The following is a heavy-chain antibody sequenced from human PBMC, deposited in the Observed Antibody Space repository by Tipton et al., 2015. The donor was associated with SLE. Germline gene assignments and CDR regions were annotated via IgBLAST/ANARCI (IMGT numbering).Heavy chain of an antibody. CDR2: IFHSGST. Sequence: TLSLTCAVSGGSISSYNWWSWVRQPPGKGLEWIGEIFHSGSTNYNPSLKSRVTISVDKSKNQFSLKLSSVTAADTAVYYCARDLVRGVSGGYWGQGTLVTVSS. D-gene: IGHD3-10*01. CDR3: ARDLVRGVSGGY. CDR1: GGSISSYNW. V-gene: IGHV4-4*02. J-gene: IGHJ4*02.